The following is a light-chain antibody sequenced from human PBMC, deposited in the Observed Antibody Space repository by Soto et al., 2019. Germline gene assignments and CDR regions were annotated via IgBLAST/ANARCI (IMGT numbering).Light chain of an antibody. Sequence: QSALTQPASVSGSPGQSITISCTGTSSDVGGYNYVSWYQQHPGKAPKLMIYEVNNRPSGVSNRFSGSKSGNTASLTISGLQAEDEDDYYCSAYTSSSPRVFGTGTKVTVL. CDR1: SSDVGGYNY. CDR2: EVN. J-gene: IGLJ1*01. CDR3: SAYTSSSPRV. V-gene: IGLV2-14*01.